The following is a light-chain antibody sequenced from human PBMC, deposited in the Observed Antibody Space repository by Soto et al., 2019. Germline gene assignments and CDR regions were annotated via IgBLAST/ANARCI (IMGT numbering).Light chain of an antibody. J-gene: IGLJ3*02. CDR3: VAWDDSLSGRV. CDR2: RND. Sequence: QSVLTQQPSASGTPGQRVTISCSGSCSNIGSHDVYWYQHLPGTAPKVLIYRNDQRPSGVPDRFSASRTGTSASLAISGLRSEDEADYYCVAWDDSLSGRVFGGGTKLTVL. V-gene: IGLV1-47*02. CDR1: CSNIGSHD.